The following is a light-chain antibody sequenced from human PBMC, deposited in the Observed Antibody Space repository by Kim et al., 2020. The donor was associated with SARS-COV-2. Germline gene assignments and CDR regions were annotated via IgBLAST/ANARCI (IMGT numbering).Light chain of an antibody. CDR3: AAWDDSLSGIV. V-gene: IGLV1-47*01. CDR1: TSNIGNNY. J-gene: IGLJ2*01. CDR2: KNN. Sequence: GQRVTFSCSGNTSNIGNNYVDWYQQLPGTAPELLIYKNNKRPSGVPDRFSGSKSGTSASLAISRLRSNDEAHYYCAAWDDSLSGIVFGGGTKLTVL.